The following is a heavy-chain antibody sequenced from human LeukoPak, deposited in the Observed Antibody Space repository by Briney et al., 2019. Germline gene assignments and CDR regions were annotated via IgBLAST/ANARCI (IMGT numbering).Heavy chain of an antibody. CDR3: ARGRPGYSSTWAPGY. CDR2: ISFDGTNK. CDR1: GFTFSSYA. J-gene: IGHJ4*01. V-gene: IGHV3-30-3*01. Sequence: GGFLRLSCAASGFTFSSYAMHWVRQAPGKGLEWVAVISFDGTNKYYADSVKGRFTISRDNSKNTLYLQMNSLRAEDTAVYYCARGRPGYSSTWAPGYWGHGTLVTVSS. D-gene: IGHD6-13*01.